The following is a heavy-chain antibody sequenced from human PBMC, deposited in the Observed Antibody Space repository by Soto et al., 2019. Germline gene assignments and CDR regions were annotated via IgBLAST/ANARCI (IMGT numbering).Heavy chain of an antibody. Sequence: GGSLRLSCAASGFTFSSYGMHWVRQAPGKGLEWVAVISYDGSNKYYADSVKGRFTISRDNSKNTLYLQMNSLRAEDTAVYYCATGSPYYYDSSGYYHHWGQGTLVTVSS. J-gene: IGHJ5*02. D-gene: IGHD3-22*01. V-gene: IGHV3-30*03. CDR3: ATGSPYYYDSSGYYHH. CDR2: ISYDGSNK. CDR1: GFTFSSYG.